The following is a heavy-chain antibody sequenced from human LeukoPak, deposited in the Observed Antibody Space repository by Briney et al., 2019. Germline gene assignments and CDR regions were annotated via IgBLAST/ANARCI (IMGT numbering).Heavy chain of an antibody. V-gene: IGHV3-74*01. Sequence: GGSLRLSCAASGFTFSGSWMHWVRQTPGRGLVWVSRIIGDGSVTSYADSVKGRFTISRDNAKNTVYLQMNSLRDEDTAVYYCARFVMVTAGDYWGQGTLVTVSS. CDR3: ARFVMVTAGDY. CDR2: IIGDGSVT. CDR1: GFTFSGSW. J-gene: IGHJ4*02. D-gene: IGHD2-21*02.